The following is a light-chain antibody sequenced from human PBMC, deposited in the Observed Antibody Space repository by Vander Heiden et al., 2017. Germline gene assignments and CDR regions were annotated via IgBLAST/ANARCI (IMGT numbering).Light chain of an antibody. J-gene: IGKJ1*01. Sequence: DIVMTQSPDSLAVSLGERATINCKSTQSLLHSSSNNDRLAWYQQKPGQPPKLLIYWASTRQAGVPDRFSGSGSGTDFTLTINSLQAEDVALYYCQQYYTMPWTFGQGTKVEIK. CDR3: QQYYTMPWT. V-gene: IGKV4-1*01. CDR1: QSLLHSSSNNDR. CDR2: WAS.